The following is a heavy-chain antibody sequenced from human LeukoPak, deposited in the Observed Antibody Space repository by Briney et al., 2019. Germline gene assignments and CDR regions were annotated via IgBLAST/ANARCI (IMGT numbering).Heavy chain of an antibody. CDR2: IYYSGST. D-gene: IGHD6-6*01. J-gene: IGHJ4*02. CDR3: ARSRGSVDSSSSSVFDY. Sequence: SETLSLTCTVSGGSISSGDYYWSWIRQPPGKGLEWIGYIYYSGSTYYNPSLKSRVTISVDTSKNQFSLKLSSVTAADTAVYYCARSRGSVDSSSSSVFDYWGQGTLVTVSS. CDR1: GGSISSGDYY. V-gene: IGHV4-30-4*08.